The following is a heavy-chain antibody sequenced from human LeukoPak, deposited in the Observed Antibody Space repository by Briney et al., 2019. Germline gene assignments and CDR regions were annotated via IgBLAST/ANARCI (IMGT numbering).Heavy chain of an antibody. CDR2: INHSGST. CDR1: GGSFSGYY. CDR3: ASSVYCSSTSCPWNWFDP. Sequence: SETLSLTCAVYGGSFSGYYWSWIRQPPGKGLEWIGEINHSGSTNYNPSLKSRVTISVDTSKNQFSLKLSSVTAADTAVYYCASSVYCSSTSCPWNWFDPWGQGTLVTVSS. V-gene: IGHV4-34*01. D-gene: IGHD2-2*01. J-gene: IGHJ5*02.